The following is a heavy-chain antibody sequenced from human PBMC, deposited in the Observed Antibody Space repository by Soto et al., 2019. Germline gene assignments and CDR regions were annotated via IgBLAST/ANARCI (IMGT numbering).Heavy chain of an antibody. J-gene: IGHJ6*02. V-gene: IGHV1-69*13. D-gene: IGHD2-8*01. Sequence: SVKVSCKASGGTFSSYAISWVRQAPGQGLEWMGGIIPIFGTANYAQKFQGRVTITADESTSTAYMELSSLRSEDTAVYYCARGSSVLMGYAGPYYYYYGMDVWGQGTTVTVSS. CDR2: IIPIFGTA. CDR1: GGTFSSYA. CDR3: ARGSSVLMGYAGPYYYYYGMDV.